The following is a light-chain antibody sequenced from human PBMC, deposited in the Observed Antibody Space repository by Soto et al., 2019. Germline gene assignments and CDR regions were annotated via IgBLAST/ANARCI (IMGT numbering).Light chain of an antibody. CDR1: QGIGTY. CDR3: QQVDSYTRT. J-gene: IGKJ1*01. Sequence: GDRVTVTCRASQGIGTYLVWYQQKSGKAPTVLIYASSTLQTGVPSRFSGSGSGTDFSLTISSLHPEDVATYYCQQVDSYTRTFGQGTKVDIK. CDR2: ASS. V-gene: IGKV1-9*01.